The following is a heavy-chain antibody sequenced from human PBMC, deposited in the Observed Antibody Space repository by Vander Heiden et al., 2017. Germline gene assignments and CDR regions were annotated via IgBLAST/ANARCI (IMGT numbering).Heavy chain of an antibody. Sequence: QVQRQQWGAGLLKPSETLSLSWAVDGGSFSGYYWSWIRQPPGKGLEWIGEINHSGSTNYNPSLKSRVTISVDTSKNQFSLKLSSVTAADTAVYYCARGGYYDSSGYYFDYWGQGPLVTVSS. J-gene: IGHJ4*02. CDR2: INHSGST. CDR3: ARGGYYDSSGYYFDY. V-gene: IGHV4-34*01. D-gene: IGHD3-22*01. CDR1: GGSFSGYY.